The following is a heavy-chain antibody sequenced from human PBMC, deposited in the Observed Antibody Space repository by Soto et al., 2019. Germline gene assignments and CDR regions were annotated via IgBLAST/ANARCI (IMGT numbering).Heavy chain of an antibody. CDR3: ARQSDDFWSGYFFGEYYMDV. V-gene: IGHV4-39*01. CDR1: GGSISSSSYY. D-gene: IGHD3-3*01. J-gene: IGHJ6*03. CDR2: IYYSGST. Sequence: SETLSLTCTVSGGSISSSSYYWGWIRQPPGKGLEWIGSIYYSGSTYYNPSLKSRVTISVDTSKNQFSLKLSFVTAADTAVYYCARQSDDFWSGYFFGEYYMDVWGKGTTVTVSS.